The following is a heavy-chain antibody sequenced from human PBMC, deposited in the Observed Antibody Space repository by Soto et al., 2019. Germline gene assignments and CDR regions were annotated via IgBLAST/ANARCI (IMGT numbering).Heavy chain of an antibody. J-gene: IGHJ4*02. V-gene: IGHV3-48*02. CDR2: ISTSGATR. CDR3: ARFFGSGFDY. Sequence: EVQLVESGGGLIQPGGSLRLSCVASGFTFSTDTMNWVRQAPGKGLEWVAHISTSGATRYYADSVKGRFTISRDNAKTSLYLQMDSLRNEDTAVYYCARFFGSGFDYWGQGTLVTVSS. D-gene: IGHD6-19*01. CDR1: GFTFSTDT.